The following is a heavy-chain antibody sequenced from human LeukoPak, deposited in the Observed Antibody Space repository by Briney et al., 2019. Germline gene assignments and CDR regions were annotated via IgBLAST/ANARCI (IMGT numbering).Heavy chain of an antibody. D-gene: IGHD3-22*01. V-gene: IGHV3-23*01. CDR1: GFTFSSYA. J-gene: IGHJ4*02. CDR3: VKDQAYYCDSSDYYC. Sequence: GGSLRLSCAASGFTFSSYAMSWVRQAPGKGLKWVSSISGSGGSTYYADSVKGRFTISRDNSKNTLYLQMNSLRAEDTAVYYCVKDQAYYCDSSDYYCWGQGTLVTVSS. CDR2: ISGSGGST.